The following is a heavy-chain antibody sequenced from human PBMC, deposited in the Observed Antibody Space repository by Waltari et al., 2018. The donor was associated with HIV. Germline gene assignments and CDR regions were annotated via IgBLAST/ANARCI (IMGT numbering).Heavy chain of an antibody. D-gene: IGHD2-2*01. CDR1: GYSFTSYW. V-gene: IGHV5-10-1*01. CDR2: SDPSDSDT. CDR3: ARLYCSSTSCWGWFDP. Sequence: EVQLVQSGAEVKKPGESLRISCKGSGYSFTSYWISWVRQMPGKGLEWMGRSDPSDSDTNYSPSFQGHVTISADKSISTAYLQWSSLKASDTAMYYCARLYCSSTSCWGWFDPWGQGTLVTVSS. J-gene: IGHJ5*02.